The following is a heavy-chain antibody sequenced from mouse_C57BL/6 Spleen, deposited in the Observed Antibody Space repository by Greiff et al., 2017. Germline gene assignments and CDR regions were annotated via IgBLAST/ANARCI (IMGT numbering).Heavy chain of an antibody. Sequence: QVQLQQSGAELVRPGASVTLSCKASGYTFTDYEMHWVKQTPVHGLAWIGAIDPETGGTAYNQKFKGKAILTADKSSSTAYMELRSLTSEDSAVYYCTREGGSTFAYWGQGTLVTVSA. CDR1: GYTFTDYE. J-gene: IGHJ3*01. V-gene: IGHV1-15*01. D-gene: IGHD1-1*01. CDR2: IDPETGGT. CDR3: TREGGSTFAY.